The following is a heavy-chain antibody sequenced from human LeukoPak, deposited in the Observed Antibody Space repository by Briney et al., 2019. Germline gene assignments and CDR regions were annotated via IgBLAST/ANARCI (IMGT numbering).Heavy chain of an antibody. Sequence: GGSLRLSYAASGLTFSSYAMGWVRQAPGKGLEWVSGISGSGGTTYYADSVKGRFTISRDNSKNTLYLQMNSLRAEDTAVYYCAKGEVPAGRGYYFDYWGQGTLVTVSS. D-gene: IGHD2-2*01. CDR3: AKGEVPAGRGYYFDY. V-gene: IGHV3-23*01. J-gene: IGHJ4*02. CDR1: GLTFSSYA. CDR2: ISGSGGTT.